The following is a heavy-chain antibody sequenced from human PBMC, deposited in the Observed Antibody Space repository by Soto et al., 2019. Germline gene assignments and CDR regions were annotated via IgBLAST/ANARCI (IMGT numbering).Heavy chain of an antibody. Sequence: QVQLQESGPGLVKPSETLSLTCTVSGGSISSYYWSWIRQPPGKGLEWIGYIYYSGSTNYNTSLKSRVTISVDTSKNQFSLKLSSVTAADTAVYYCARRYGSAIDYWGQGTLVTVSS. CDR1: GGSISSYY. CDR3: ARRYGSAIDY. V-gene: IGHV4-59*08. CDR2: IYYSGST. J-gene: IGHJ4*02. D-gene: IGHD1-26*01.